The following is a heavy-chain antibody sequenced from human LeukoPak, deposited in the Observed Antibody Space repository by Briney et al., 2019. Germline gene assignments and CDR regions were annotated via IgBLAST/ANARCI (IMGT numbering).Heavy chain of an antibody. CDR1: GGSFSGYY. Sequence: SETLSLTCAVYGGSFSGYYWSWIRQPPGKGLEWIGEINHSGSTNYNPSLKSRVTISVDTSKNQFSLKLGSVTAADTAVYYCAGDSFDAFDIWGQGTMVTVSS. J-gene: IGHJ3*02. D-gene: IGHD2-15*01. CDR2: INHSGST. CDR3: AGDSFDAFDI. V-gene: IGHV4-34*01.